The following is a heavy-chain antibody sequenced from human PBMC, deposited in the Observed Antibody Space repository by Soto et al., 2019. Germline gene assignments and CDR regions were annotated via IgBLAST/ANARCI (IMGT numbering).Heavy chain of an antibody. D-gene: IGHD3-16*01. V-gene: IGHV3-7*03. J-gene: IGHJ4*02. CDR2: IKQDGSEK. CDR1: GFTFSSYW. Sequence: GGSLRLSCAASGFTFSSYWMSWVRQAPGKGLEWVANIKQDGSEKYYVDSVKGRFTISRDNAKNSLYLQMNSLRAEDTAVYYCAREWVGVYVYFDYWGQGTPLTASS. CDR3: AREWVGVYVYFDY.